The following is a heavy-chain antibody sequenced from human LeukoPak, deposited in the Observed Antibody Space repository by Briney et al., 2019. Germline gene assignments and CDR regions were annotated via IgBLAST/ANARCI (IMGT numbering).Heavy chain of an antibody. CDR1: GGSFSSYY. CDR3: ARHLAGYYRSQFDY. Sequence: SETLSLTCAVYGGSFSSYYWSWIRQPPGKGLEWIGEINHSGSTNYNPSLKSRVTISVDTSKNQFSLKLSSVTAADTAVYYCARHLAGYYRSQFDYWGQGTLVTVSS. D-gene: IGHD3-9*01. V-gene: IGHV4-34*01. CDR2: INHSGST. J-gene: IGHJ4*02.